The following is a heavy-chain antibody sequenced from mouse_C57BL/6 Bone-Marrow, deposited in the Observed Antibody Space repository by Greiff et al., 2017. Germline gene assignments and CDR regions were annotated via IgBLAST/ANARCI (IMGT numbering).Heavy chain of an antibody. J-gene: IGHJ4*01. Sequence: QVQLKQPGAELVKPGASVKMSCKASGYTFTSYWITWVKQRPGQGLEWIGDIYPGSGSTNYNEKFKSKATLTVDTSSSTAYMQLSSLTSEDSAVYYCARTDYGSSYYAMDYWGQGTSGTVSS. CDR1: GYTFTSYW. CDR2: IYPGSGST. V-gene: IGHV1-55*01. CDR3: ARTDYGSSYYAMDY. D-gene: IGHD1-1*01.